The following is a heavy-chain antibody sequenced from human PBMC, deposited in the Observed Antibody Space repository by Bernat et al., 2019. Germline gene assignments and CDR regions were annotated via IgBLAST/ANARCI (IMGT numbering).Heavy chain of an antibody. D-gene: IGHD4-17*01. CDR3: ARPITVTTDAFDI. Sequence: QVQLVQSGAEVKKPGASVKVSCKASGYTFTSYYMHWVRQAPGQGLEWMGRIIPIFGIANYAQKFQGRVTITADKSTSTAYMELSSLRSEDTAVYYCARPITVTTDAFDIWGQGTMVTVSS. J-gene: IGHJ3*02. V-gene: IGHV1-69*09. CDR2: IIPIFGIA. CDR1: GYTFTSYY.